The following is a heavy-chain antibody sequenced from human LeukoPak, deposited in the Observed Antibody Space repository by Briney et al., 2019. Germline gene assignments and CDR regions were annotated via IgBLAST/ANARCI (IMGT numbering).Heavy chain of an antibody. CDR3: AREEKNYYDSSGYPLDY. V-gene: IGHV1-2*02. CDR2: INPNSGGT. CDR1: GYTFSGYY. J-gene: IGHJ4*02. D-gene: IGHD3-22*01. Sequence: ASVKVSCKASGYTFSGYYMHWVRQAPGQGREWMGWINPNSGGTNYAQKFQGRVTMTRDTSISTAYMELSRLRSDDTAVYYCAREEKNYYDSSGYPLDYWGQGTLVTVSS.